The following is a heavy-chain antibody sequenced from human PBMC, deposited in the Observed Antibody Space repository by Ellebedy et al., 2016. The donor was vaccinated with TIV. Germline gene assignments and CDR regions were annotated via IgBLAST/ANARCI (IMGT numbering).Heavy chain of an antibody. V-gene: IGHV4-59*01. D-gene: IGHD5-18*01. Sequence: MPSETLSLTCTVSGDSITNSYWNWVRQPPGKGLEWIGYVYSSGSTNYNPSLKIRVAMSVDTSKNLFSLRLSSVTAADTAVYYCARVPVQYTHGFLSGSGAFDIWGQGTMVTVSS. CDR2: VYSSGST. J-gene: IGHJ3*02. CDR1: GDSITNSY. CDR3: ARVPVQYTHGFLSGSGAFDI.